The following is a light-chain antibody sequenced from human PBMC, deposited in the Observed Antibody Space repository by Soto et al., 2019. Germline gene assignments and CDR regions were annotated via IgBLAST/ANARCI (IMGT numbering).Light chain of an antibody. CDR3: QQYDNWPLT. V-gene: IGKV3D-15*01. J-gene: IGKJ4*01. CDR1: ESVSIS. Sequence: EIVMTQSPATLSVSPGXGATLSCRASESVSISLAWYQHKPGQPPRLLIHGASTRASGIPPRFSGSGSGTEFTLTISSLQSEDSAVYYCQQYDNWPLTFGGGTKVDIK. CDR2: GAS.